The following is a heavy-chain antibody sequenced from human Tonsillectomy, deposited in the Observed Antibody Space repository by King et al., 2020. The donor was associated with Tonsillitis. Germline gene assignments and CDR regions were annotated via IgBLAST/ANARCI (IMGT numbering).Heavy chain of an antibody. CDR1: GYTFITYG. CDR3: ASDLVYYSSGTDWDDTFDI. D-gene: IGHD3-10*01. CDR2: ISGHNGDT. Sequence: QLVQSGGEVKKPGASVKVSCKASGYTFITYGLSWVRQAPGQGLEWLGWISGHNGDTNYAPRLRGRVVMTADTTTSTAYMELRSLTPDDTAVYYCASDLVYYSSGTDWDDTFDIWGQGTMVTVSS. J-gene: IGHJ3*02. V-gene: IGHV1-18*01.